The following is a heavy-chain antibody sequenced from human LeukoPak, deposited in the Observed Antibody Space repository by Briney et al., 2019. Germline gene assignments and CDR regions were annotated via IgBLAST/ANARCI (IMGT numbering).Heavy chain of an antibody. D-gene: IGHD6-13*01. CDR1: GFTFSSYG. V-gene: IGHV3-74*01. Sequence: GGSLRLSCAASGFTFSSYGMHWVRQAPGKGLVWVSRINSDGSSTSYADSVKGRFTISRDNAKNTLYLQMNSLRAEDTAVYYCAREAAAAGRELDAFDIWGQGTMVTVSS. J-gene: IGHJ3*02. CDR2: INSDGSST. CDR3: AREAAAAGRELDAFDI.